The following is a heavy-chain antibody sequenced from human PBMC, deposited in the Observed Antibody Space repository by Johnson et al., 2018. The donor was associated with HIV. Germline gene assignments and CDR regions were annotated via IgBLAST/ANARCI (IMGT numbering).Heavy chain of an antibody. CDR2: IRYDGSNK. CDR1: GFTFSSYG. Sequence: QVQLVESGGGVVQPGGSLRLSCAASGFTFSSYGMHWVRQAPGKGLEWVAFIRYDGSNKYSSDSVKGRFTNSSDNSKNTLYLQMNSLGPEDTAVYYCAKYQLVGATYASFDIWGQGTMVTVSS. CDR3: AKYQLVGATYASFDI. J-gene: IGHJ3*02. D-gene: IGHD1-26*01. V-gene: IGHV3-30*02.